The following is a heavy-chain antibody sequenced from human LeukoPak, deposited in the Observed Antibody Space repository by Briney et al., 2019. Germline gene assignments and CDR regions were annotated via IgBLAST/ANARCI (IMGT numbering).Heavy chain of an antibody. J-gene: IGHJ4*02. CDR2: INGDGSTS. CDR3: ARDEPTVTTGPPVGS. V-gene: IGHV3-74*01. Sequence: PGGSLRLSCAASGFTFSSYGMHWVRQAPGKGLEWVSCINGDGSTSNYADSVKGRFTISRDNAKNTLYLQMHSLRAEDTAVYYCARDEPTVTTGPPVGSWGQGTLVTVSS. CDR1: GFTFSSYG. D-gene: IGHD4-17*01.